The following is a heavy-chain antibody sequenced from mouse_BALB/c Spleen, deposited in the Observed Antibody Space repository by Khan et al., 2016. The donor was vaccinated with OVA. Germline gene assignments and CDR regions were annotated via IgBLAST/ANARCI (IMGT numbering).Heavy chain of an antibody. Sequence: DVKLVESGGDLVKPGGSLKLSCAASGFSFSSYSMSWVRQTPDKRLEWVATISSGGDYTYYPDNVKGRFTITIDKAKNTLYLQMSRLKSEDKAMYYCASHLTGAFAYWGQGTLVTVSA. CDR3: ASHLTGAFAY. V-gene: IGHV5-6*02. CDR2: ISSGGDYT. D-gene: IGHD4-1*01. J-gene: IGHJ3*01. CDR1: GFSFSSYS.